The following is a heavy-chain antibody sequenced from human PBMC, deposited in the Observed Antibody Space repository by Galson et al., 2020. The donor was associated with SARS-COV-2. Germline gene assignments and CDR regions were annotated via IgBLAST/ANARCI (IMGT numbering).Heavy chain of an antibody. CDR2: IYYSGST. CDR3: ARHFASDYVWGSNWFDP. CDR1: GGSISSSSYY. V-gene: IGHV4-39*01. D-gene: IGHD3-16*01. J-gene: IGHJ5*02. Sequence: SETLSLTCTVSGGSISSSSYYWGWIRQPTGKGLEWIGSIYYSGSTYYNPSLKSRVTISVDTSKNQFSLKLSSVTAADTAVYYCARHFASDYVWGSNWFDPWGQGTLVTVSS.